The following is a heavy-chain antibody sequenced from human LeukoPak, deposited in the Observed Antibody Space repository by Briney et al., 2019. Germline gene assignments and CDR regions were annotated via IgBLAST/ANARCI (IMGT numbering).Heavy chain of an antibody. D-gene: IGHD5-24*01. CDR2: ISGSGGST. V-gene: IGHV3-23*01. CDR3: AKPRDGYNRRYYFDY. CDR1: GFTFSSYA. J-gene: IGHJ4*02. Sequence: SGGPLRLSCAASGFTFSSYAMSWVRQAPGKGLEWVSAISGSGGSTYYADSVKGRFTISRDNSKNTLYLQMNSLRAEDTAVYYCAKPRDGYNRRYYFDYWGQGTLVTVSS.